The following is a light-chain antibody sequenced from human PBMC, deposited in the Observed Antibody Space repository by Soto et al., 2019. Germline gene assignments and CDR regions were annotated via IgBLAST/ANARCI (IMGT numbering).Light chain of an antibody. V-gene: IGKV2-28*01. CDR1: QSLLHRNGSNC. CDR2: LGS. J-gene: IGKJ4*01. Sequence: DIVMTQSPLSLPVTPGEPASISCRSSQSLLHRNGSNCLDWYLQKPGQSPQLLIHLGSNRASGVPDRFSGSGSGTDFTLKISRVEAEDVGVYYCMQALQTPLTFGGGTKVEIK. CDR3: MQALQTPLT.